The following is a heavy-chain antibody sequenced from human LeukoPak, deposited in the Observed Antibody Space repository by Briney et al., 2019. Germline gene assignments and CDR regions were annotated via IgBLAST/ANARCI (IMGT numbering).Heavy chain of an antibody. D-gene: IGHD5-24*01. V-gene: IGHV3-30-3*01. CDR1: GFTFSSYA. CDR2: ISYDGSNK. CDR3: ARDAIGTGDAEMATITGFDY. J-gene: IGHJ4*02. Sequence: GGSLRLSCAASGFTFSSYAMHWVRQAPGKGLEWVAVISYDGSNKYYAGSVKGRFTTSRDNSKNTLYLQMNSLRAEDTAVYYCARDAIGTGDAEMATITGFDYWGQGTLVTVSS.